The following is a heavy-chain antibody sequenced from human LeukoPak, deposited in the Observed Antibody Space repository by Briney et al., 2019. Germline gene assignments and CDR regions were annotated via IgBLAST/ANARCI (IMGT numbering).Heavy chain of an antibody. CDR1: GGSISTYY. Sequence: SETLSLTCTVSGGSISTYYWSWIRQPPGKGLEWIGYIYYTGSTNYNPSLKSRVIISVDTSRNQFSLKLSSVTAADTAVYYCARHSSDYGGNFGYWGQGTLVTVSS. CDR3: ARHSSDYGGNFGY. J-gene: IGHJ4*02. D-gene: IGHD4-23*01. V-gene: IGHV4-59*01. CDR2: IYYTGST.